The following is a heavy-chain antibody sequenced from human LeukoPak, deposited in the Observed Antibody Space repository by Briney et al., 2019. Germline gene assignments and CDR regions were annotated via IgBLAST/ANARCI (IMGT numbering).Heavy chain of an antibody. V-gene: IGHV3-21*01. Sequence: PGGSLRLSCAASGFIFSSYSMMWVGHAPGKGLEWVSSISSTSTYIHYADSLKGRFTISRDNARNSLYLQINSLRVEDTAIYYCARVQRGEMATFDYWGQGTLVTVSS. CDR2: ISSTSTYI. CDR1: GFIFSSYS. J-gene: IGHJ4*02. CDR3: ARVQRGEMATFDY. D-gene: IGHD5-24*01.